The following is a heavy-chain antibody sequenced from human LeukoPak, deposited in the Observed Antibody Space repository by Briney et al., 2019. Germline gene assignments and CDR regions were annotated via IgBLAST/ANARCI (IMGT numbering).Heavy chain of an antibody. D-gene: IGHD6-13*01. Sequence: PGGSLRLSCAASGFTFSSYAMSWIRQPPGKGLEWIGYIYYSGSTNYNPSLKSRVTISVDTSKNQFSLKLSSVTAADTAVYYCARVRQSLAAAGKVFDYWGQGTLVTVSS. CDR3: ARVRQSLAAAGKVFDY. CDR1: GFTFSSYA. J-gene: IGHJ4*02. V-gene: IGHV4-59*01. CDR2: IYYSGST.